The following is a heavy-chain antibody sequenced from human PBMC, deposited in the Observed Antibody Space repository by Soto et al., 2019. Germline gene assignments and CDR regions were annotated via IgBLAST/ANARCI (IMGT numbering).Heavy chain of an antibody. D-gene: IGHD6-13*01. CDR3: ARGLGSSWFFL. Sequence: GSLRLSCTASGFPFSSYNMNWVRQAPGKGLEWLSYIGNSGSPINYADSVKGRFISSRDNAKNSLYLQMNSLRAEDTALYYCARGLGSSWFFLWGQGTLVTVSS. V-gene: IGHV3-48*01. J-gene: IGHJ5*02. CDR1: GFPFSSYN. CDR2: IGNSGSPI.